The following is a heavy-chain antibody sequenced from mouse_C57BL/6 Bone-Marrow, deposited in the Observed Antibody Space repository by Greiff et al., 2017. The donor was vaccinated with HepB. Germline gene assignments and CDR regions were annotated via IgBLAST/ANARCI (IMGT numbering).Heavy chain of an antibody. Sequence: VQLQESGAELMKPGASVKLSCKATGYTFTGYWIEWVKQRPGHGLEWIGEILPGSGSTNYNEKFKGKATFTAYTSSNTAYMQLSSLTTEDSAIYYCARTKFNSCYYYGFAYWGQGTLVTVSA. CDR1: GYTFTGYW. CDR2: ILPGSGST. V-gene: IGHV1-9*01. D-gene: IGHD1-1*01. CDR3: ARTKFNSCYYYGFAY. J-gene: IGHJ3*01.